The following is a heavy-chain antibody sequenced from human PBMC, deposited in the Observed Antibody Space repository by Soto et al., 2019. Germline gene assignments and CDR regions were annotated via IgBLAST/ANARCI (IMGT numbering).Heavy chain of an antibody. CDR3: AREGKPGSAKGYSGYYYYYYYYMDV. Sequence: GGSLRLSCAASGFTFSSYWMSWVRQAPGKGLEWVANIKQDGSEKYYVDSVKGRFTISRDNAKNSLYLQMNSLRAEDTAVYYCAREGKPGSAKGYSGYYYYYYYYMDVWGKGTTVTVSS. V-gene: IGHV3-7*01. CDR2: IKQDGSEK. CDR1: GFTFSSYW. J-gene: IGHJ6*03. D-gene: IGHD5-12*01.